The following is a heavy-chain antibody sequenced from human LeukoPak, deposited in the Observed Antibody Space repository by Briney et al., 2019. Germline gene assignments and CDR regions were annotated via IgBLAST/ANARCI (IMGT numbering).Heavy chain of an antibody. J-gene: IGHJ4*02. CDR3: ATRYPCYYDSSGYYPPGDY. V-gene: IGHV4-4*03. CDR1: GGSISSSNW. Sequence: PETLSLTCAVSGGSISSSNWWSWVRQPPGKGLEWIGEIYHSGSTNYNPSLKSRVTISVDKSKNQFSLKLSSVTAADTAVYYCATRYPCYYDSSGYYPPGDYWGQGTLVTVSS. CDR2: IYHSGST. D-gene: IGHD3-22*01.